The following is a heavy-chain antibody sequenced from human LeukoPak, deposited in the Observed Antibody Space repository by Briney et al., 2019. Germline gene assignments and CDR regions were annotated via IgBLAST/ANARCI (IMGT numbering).Heavy chain of an antibody. J-gene: IGHJ4*02. V-gene: IGHV4-38-2*02. CDR1: DYSISSGFY. CDR3: ARSVGLTQGGTFDY. CDR2: IYHSGST. Sequence: SETLSLTCTVSDYSISSGFYWGWIRQPPGKGLEWIGSIYHSGSTHYNSSLKSRVTISVDTSKNQLSLKLSSVTAADTAVYYCARSVGLTQGGTFDYWGQGTLVTVSS. D-gene: IGHD1-1*01.